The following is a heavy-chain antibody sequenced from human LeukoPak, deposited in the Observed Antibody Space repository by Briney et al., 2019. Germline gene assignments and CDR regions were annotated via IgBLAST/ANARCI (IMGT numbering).Heavy chain of an antibody. V-gene: IGHV3-21*04. CDR1: GFTFSSYS. D-gene: IGHD7-27*01. CDR3: AKALIGVLRGFDY. CDR2: ISSSSSYI. Sequence: GGSLRLSCAASGFTFSSYSMNWVRQAPGKGLEWVSSISSSSSYIYYADSVKGRFTIYRDNSKNTLYLQMNSLRAEDTAVYYCAKALIGVLRGFDYWGQGTLVTVSS. J-gene: IGHJ4*02.